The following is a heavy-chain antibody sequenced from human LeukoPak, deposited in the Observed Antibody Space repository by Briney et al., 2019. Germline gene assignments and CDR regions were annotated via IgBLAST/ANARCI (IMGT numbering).Heavy chain of an antibody. Sequence: PGGSLRLSCAASGFTFSSFAMNWVRQAPGKGLEWVSAITTGGGTTYYADSVKGRFTISRDNSKNTLYLQMNSLRVEDTAVYYCTKGGPGVVIIGEYDYWGQGTLVTVSS. J-gene: IGHJ4*02. V-gene: IGHV3-23*01. CDR2: ITTGGGTT. CDR3: TKGGPGVVIIGEYDY. CDR1: GFTFSSFA. D-gene: IGHD3-3*01.